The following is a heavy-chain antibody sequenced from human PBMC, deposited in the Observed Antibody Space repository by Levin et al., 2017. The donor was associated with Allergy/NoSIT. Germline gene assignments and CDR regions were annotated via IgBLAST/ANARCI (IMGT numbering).Heavy chain of an antibody. CDR3: AKDGGDYGMDV. D-gene: IGHD3-3*01. J-gene: IGHJ6*02. CDR1: GFTFSSYG. CDR2: ISYDGSNK. Sequence: GESLKISCAASGFTFSSYGMHWVRQAPGKGPEWVAVISYDGSNKYYADSVKGRFTISRDNSKNTLYLQMNSLRAEDTAVYYCAKDGGDYGMDVWGQGTTVTVSS. V-gene: IGHV3-30*18.